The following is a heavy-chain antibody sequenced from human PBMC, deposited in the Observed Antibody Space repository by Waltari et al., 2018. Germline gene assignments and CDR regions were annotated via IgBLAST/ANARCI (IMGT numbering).Heavy chain of an antibody. CDR1: GLPLSTYS. CDR3: GRDVYGDYVGGGGGAFDI. V-gene: IGHV3-21*01. CDR2: ISSVSYI. J-gene: IGHJ3*02. Sequence: EVQLVESGGGLVKPGGSLRPSCAASGLPLSTYSMHWVRKAPGKGLGWVSSISSVSYIYYVDSVKGRFTISRDNAKNSLYLKMNSLRAEDTAVYYCGRDVYGDYVGGGGGAFDIWGQGTMVTVSS. D-gene: IGHD4-17*01.